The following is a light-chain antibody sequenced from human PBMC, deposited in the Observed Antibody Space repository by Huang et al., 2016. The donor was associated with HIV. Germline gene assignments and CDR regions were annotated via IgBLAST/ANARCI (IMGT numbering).Light chain of an antibody. CDR1: QSVGSN. J-gene: IGKJ2*01. CDR3: QQYNNWPPGSYT. Sequence: EIVMTQSPATLSVSPGERATLSCRASQSVGSNLAWYQQKPGQAPRLLIYGASTRATGITARLSGSGSGTEFTLTISSLQSEDFAVYYCQQYNNWPPGSYTFGQGTKLEIK. CDR2: GAS. V-gene: IGKV3-15*01.